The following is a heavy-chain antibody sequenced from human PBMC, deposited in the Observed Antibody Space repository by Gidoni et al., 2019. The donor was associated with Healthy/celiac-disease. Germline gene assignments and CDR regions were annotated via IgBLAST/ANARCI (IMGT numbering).Heavy chain of an antibody. CDR3: ARHRGSGFFDY. V-gene: IGHV4-39*01. CDR2: IYYRGST. J-gene: IGHJ4*02. D-gene: IGHD3-22*01. CDR1: GGSISSSSYD. Sequence: QLPVQESGPGLGTPSPSLSLTGTVSGGSISSSSYDWGWLRQPPGTGLEWIGSIYYRGSTDYSPSLKSRVTISVDMSKHQCPLKLSSVTSADTAVYYCARHRGSGFFDYWGQGTLVTVSS.